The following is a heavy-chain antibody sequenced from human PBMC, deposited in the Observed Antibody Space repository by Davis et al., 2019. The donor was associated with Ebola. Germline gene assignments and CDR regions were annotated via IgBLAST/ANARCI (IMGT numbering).Heavy chain of an antibody. Sequence: ASVKVSCKASGYTFTSYAMNWVRQAPGQGLEWMGWINTNTGNPTYAQGFTGRFVFSLDTSVSTAYLQISSLKAEDTAVYYCARDIGVGDGYNHYYYYGMDVWGQGTTVTVSS. CDR3: ARDIGVGDGYNHYYYYGMDV. CDR1: GYTFTSYA. D-gene: IGHD5-24*01. CDR2: INTNTGNP. V-gene: IGHV7-4-1*02. J-gene: IGHJ6*02.